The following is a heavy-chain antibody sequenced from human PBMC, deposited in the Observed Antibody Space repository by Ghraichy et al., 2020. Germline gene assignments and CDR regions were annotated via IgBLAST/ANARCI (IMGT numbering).Heavy chain of an antibody. Sequence: SETLSLTCTVSGASINDYFWSWIRQPPGKGPEWIGYIYFSGNTDYSPSFKSRVTMSVDRSKNQFSLKMTSMTAADTAVYYCATLGVEMTSTVPAYWGQGTLVXXSS. J-gene: IGHJ4*02. CDR1: GASINDYF. CDR3: ATLGVEMTSTVPAY. V-gene: IGHV4-59*01. D-gene: IGHD5-24*01. CDR2: IYFSGNT.